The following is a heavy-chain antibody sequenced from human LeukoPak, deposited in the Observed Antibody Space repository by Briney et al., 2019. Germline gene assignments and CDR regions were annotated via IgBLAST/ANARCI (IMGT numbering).Heavy chain of an antibody. Sequence: ASVTVSCKASGYTFTGYYMHWVRQAPGQGLEWMGWINPNSGGTNYAQKFQGRVTMTRDTSISTAYMELSRLRSDDTAVYYCARGQWFGELYVSYWGQGTLVTVSS. V-gene: IGHV1-2*02. J-gene: IGHJ4*02. CDR3: ARGQWFGELYVSY. CDR2: INPNSGGT. CDR1: GYTFTGYY. D-gene: IGHD3-10*01.